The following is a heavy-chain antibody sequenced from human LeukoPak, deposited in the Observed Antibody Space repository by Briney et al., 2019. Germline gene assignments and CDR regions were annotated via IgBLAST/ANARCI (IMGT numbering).Heavy chain of an antibody. V-gene: IGHV3-23*01. CDR1: GFTFSSYA. CDR3: ARGATVVPSWLYYFDY. D-gene: IGHD4-23*01. J-gene: IGHJ4*02. CDR2: ISGSGGST. Sequence: PGGSLRLSCAASGFTFSSYAMSWVRQAPGKGLEWVAAISGSGGSTYYADSVKGRFTISRDNSKNTLYLQMNSLRAEDTAVYYCARGATVVPSWLYYFDYWGQGTLVTVSS.